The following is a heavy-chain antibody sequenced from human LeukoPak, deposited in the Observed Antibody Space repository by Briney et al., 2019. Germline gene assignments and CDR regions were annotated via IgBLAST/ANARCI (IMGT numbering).Heavy chain of an antibody. V-gene: IGHV3-11*01. CDR2: ISSSGSTI. D-gene: IGHD2-15*01. CDR1: GFTFSDYY. Sequence: GGSLRLSCAASGFTFSDYYMSWIRQAPGKGLEWVSYISSSGSTIYYADSVKGRFTISRDNAKNSLYLQMNSLRAEDTAVYYCARVHGPIVVVVAATLDYWGQGTLVTVSS. CDR3: ARVHGPIVVVVAATLDY. J-gene: IGHJ4*02.